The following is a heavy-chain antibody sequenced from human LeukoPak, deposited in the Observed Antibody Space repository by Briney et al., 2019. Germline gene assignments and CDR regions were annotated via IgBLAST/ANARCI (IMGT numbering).Heavy chain of an antibody. D-gene: IGHD6-13*01. CDR1: GGSISSSSYY. CDR3: ARHWQQLALDY. J-gene: IGHJ4*02. Sequence: SETLSLTCTLSGGSISSSSYYWGWIRQPPGKGLEWIGSIYYSGSTYYNPSLKSRVTISVDTSKNQFSLKLSSVTAADTAVYYCARHWQQLALDYWGQGTLVTVSS. V-gene: IGHV4-39*01. CDR2: IYYSGST.